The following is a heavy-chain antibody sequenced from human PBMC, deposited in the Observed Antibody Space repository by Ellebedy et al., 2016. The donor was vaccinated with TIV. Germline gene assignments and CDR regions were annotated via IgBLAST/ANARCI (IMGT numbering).Heavy chain of an antibody. J-gene: IGHJ6*02. CDR2: INPNSGGT. D-gene: IGHD2-2*01. CDR1: GYTFTGYY. CDR3: AREYCSSTSCYGEYYYYYGMDV. Sequence: ASVKVSCXASGYTFTGYYMHWVRQAPGQGLEWMGWINPNSGGTNYAQKFQGWVTMTRDTSISTAYMELSRLRSDDTAVYYCAREYCSSTSCYGEYYYYYGMDVWGQGTTVTVSS. V-gene: IGHV1-2*04.